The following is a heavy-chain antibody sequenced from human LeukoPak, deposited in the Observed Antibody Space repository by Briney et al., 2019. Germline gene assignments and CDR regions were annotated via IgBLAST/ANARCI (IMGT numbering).Heavy chain of an antibody. D-gene: IGHD6-19*01. Sequence: GGSLRLSCGASGFSFSSYWMHWVRQAPGKGLMWVSRVNNDGSSTTYADSVEGRLTISRDNARNTLYLQMNSLGAEDTAVYYCARSSYPYYFDYWGQGTLVTVSS. J-gene: IGHJ4*02. V-gene: IGHV3-74*01. CDR1: GFSFSSYW. CDR2: VNNDGSST. CDR3: ARSSYPYYFDY.